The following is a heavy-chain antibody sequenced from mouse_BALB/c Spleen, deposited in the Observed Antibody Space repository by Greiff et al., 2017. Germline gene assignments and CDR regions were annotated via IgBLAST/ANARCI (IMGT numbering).Heavy chain of an antibody. V-gene: IGHV2-2*02. CDR2: IWSGGST. Sequence: VKVVESGPGLVQPSQSLSITCTVSGFSLTSYGVHWVRQSPGKGLEWLGVIWSGGSTDYNAAFISRLSISKDNSKSQVFFKMNSLQANDTAIYYCARDDGPQGAMDYWGQGTSVTVSS. CDR1: GFSLTSYG. D-gene: IGHD2-3*01. J-gene: IGHJ4*01. CDR3: ARDDGPQGAMDY.